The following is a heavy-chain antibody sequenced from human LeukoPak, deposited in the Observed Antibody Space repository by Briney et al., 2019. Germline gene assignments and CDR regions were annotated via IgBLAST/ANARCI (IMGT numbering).Heavy chain of an antibody. CDR1: GFPFSSHG. V-gene: IGHV3-21*01. CDR2: ISPGGGPT. J-gene: IGHJ6*03. CDR3: ARDSLEGLMDV. Sequence: PGGSLRLSCAGSGFPFSSHGMNWVRQAPGKGLEWVSGISPGGGPTYYADSVKGRFTISRDNAKNSLYLQMNSLRAEDTAVYYCARDSLEGLMDVWGKGTTVTISS.